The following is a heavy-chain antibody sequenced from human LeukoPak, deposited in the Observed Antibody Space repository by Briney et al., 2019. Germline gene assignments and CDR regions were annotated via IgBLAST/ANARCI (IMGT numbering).Heavy chain of an antibody. V-gene: IGHV3-33*01. Sequence: GGSLRLSCAASGFTFSSYGMHWVRQAPGKGLEWVAVIWYDGSNRYYADSVKGRFTISRDNSKNTLYLQMNSLRAEDTAVYYCARGLVVGSTGVWAFDIWGQGTMVTVSS. D-gene: IGHD2-15*01. CDR2: IWYDGSNR. J-gene: IGHJ3*02. CDR3: ARGLVVGSTGVWAFDI. CDR1: GFTFSSYG.